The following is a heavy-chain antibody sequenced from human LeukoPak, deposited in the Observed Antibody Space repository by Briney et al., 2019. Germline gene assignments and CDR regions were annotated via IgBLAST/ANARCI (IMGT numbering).Heavy chain of an antibody. CDR2: ISGSGGST. Sequence: HPGGSLRLSCAASGFTFSSYAMSWVRQAPGKGLEWVSAISGSGGSTYYADSVKGRFTISRDNSKNTLYLQMNSLRAEDTALYYCAKGLGELLSSNFDYWGQGTLVTVSS. V-gene: IGHV3-23*01. CDR3: AKGLGELLSSNFDY. CDR1: GFTFSSYA. J-gene: IGHJ4*02. D-gene: IGHD1-26*01.